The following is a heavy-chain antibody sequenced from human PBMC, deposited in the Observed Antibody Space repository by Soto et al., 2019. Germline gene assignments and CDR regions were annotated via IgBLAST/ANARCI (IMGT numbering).Heavy chain of an antibody. V-gene: IGHV4-34*01. CDR1: GGSFSGYY. Sequence: SETLSLTCAVYGGSFSGYYWSWIRQPPGKGLEWIGEINHSGSTNYNPSLKSRVTISVDTSKNQFSLKLSSVTAADTAVYYCARKRRSIAAAGSKGYNWFDPWGQGTLVTVSS. CDR3: ARKRRSIAAAGSKGYNWFDP. D-gene: IGHD6-13*01. J-gene: IGHJ5*02. CDR2: INHSGST.